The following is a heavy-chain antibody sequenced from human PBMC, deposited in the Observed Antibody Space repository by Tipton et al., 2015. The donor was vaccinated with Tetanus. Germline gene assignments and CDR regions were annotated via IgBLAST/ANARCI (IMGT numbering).Heavy chain of an antibody. J-gene: IGHJ4*02. CDR1: GFTFSNYA. Sequence: SLRLSCAASGFTFSNYAMNWVRQAPGKGLEWVSRIGGSGDDTDYADSVKGRFTITRDNSKNTQYLQMNTLTAEDSAVYYCASSQVLHCVYCWGQRTLVTVSS. CDR3: ASSQVLHCVYC. CDR2: IGGSGDDT. V-gene: IGHV3-23*01. D-gene: IGHD2-15*01.